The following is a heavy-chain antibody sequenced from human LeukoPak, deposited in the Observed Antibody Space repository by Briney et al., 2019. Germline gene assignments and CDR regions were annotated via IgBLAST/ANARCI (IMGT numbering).Heavy chain of an antibody. Sequence: ASVKVSCKASGYTFTDYYMHWVRQAPGQGLEWMGIINPSGGSTSYAQKFQDRVTLTIDTSTSTAYMELRSLRSDDTALFYCARDRIASGMDYWGQGTLVTVSS. V-gene: IGHV1-46*01. D-gene: IGHD6-13*01. J-gene: IGHJ4*02. CDR3: ARDRIASGMDY. CDR1: GYTFTDYY. CDR2: INPSGGST.